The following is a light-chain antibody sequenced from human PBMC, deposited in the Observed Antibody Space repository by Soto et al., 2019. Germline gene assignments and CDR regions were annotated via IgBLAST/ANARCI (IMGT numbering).Light chain of an antibody. Sequence: VLTQSPGTLSLSPGERVTVSCRASQGIGSTLAWYQQKPGQAPRLLIYGASTRAIGISARFSGSGSGTEFTLTISSLQSEDFAVYYCQQYNNWPPITFGQGTRLEVK. V-gene: IGKV3-15*01. CDR1: QGIGST. CDR3: QQYNNWPPIT. CDR2: GAS. J-gene: IGKJ5*01.